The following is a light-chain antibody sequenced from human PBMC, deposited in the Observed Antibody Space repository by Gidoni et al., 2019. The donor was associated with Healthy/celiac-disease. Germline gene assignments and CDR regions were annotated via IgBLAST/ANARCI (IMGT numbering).Light chain of an antibody. CDR1: QSVSSN. CDR2: GAS. CDR3: QQYNNWPTWT. J-gene: IGKJ1*01. Sequence: EIVMTQSPATLSVSPGERANISCRASQSVSSNLAWYQQKPGQAPRLRIYGASPRATGIPARFSGSGSGTEFTLTISSLQSEDFAVYYCQQYNNWPTWTFGQETKVEIK. V-gene: IGKV3-15*01.